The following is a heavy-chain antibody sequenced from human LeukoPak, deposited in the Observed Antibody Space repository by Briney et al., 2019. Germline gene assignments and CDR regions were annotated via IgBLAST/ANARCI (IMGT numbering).Heavy chain of an antibody. D-gene: IGHD6-19*01. CDR1: GYSFTSYW. CDR3: ARQIAVAGGGEFDS. V-gene: IGHV5-51*01. CDR2: IYPGESDT. J-gene: IGHJ4*02. Sequence: GESLKISCKGSGYSFTSYWIGWVRQMPGKGLEWMGIIYPGESDTRYSPSFEGQVTISADKSISTAYLLWSSLKASDTAMYYCARQIAVAGGGEFDSWGQGTLVTVSS.